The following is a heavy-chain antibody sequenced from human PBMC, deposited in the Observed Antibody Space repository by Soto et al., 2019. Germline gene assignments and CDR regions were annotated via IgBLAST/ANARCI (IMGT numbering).Heavy chain of an antibody. D-gene: IGHD5-18*01. CDR3: AKPPLGYSYGYGFFDY. Sequence: GGSLRLSCAASGFTFSSYAMSWVRQAPGKGLEWVSAISGSGGSTYYVDSVKGRFTISRDNSKNTLYLQMNSLRAEDTAVYYCAKPPLGYSYGYGFFDYWGQGTLVTVSS. V-gene: IGHV3-23*01. J-gene: IGHJ4*02. CDR2: ISGSGGST. CDR1: GFTFSSYA.